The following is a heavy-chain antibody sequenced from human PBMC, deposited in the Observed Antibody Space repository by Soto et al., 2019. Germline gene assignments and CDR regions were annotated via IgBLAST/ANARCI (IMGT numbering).Heavy chain of an antibody. D-gene: IGHD3-22*01. Sequence: PEGPRRLSCAASGFTVSGYAVTWVRQAPGKGLDWVSATSGSGASTYYADSAKGRFPISRDNPKNTLHLQMNSLSAEDTAVYYRQQTESFSGYYNVFDSLVRGTLVTVSS. CDR3: QQTESFSGYYNVFDS. CDR2: TSGSGAST. V-gene: IGHV3-23*01. CDR1: GFTVSGYA. J-gene: IGHJ4*02.